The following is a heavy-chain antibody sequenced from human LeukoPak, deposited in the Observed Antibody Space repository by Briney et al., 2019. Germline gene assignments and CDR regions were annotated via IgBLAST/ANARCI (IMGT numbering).Heavy chain of an antibody. CDR2: MNPNSGNT. D-gene: IGHD6-19*01. J-gene: IGHJ6*03. CDR3: ARVGGWYGYYYYYYMDV. V-gene: IGHV1-8*01. Sequence: ASVKVSCKASGYTFTSYDINWVRQATGQGLEWMGWMNPNSGNTGYAQKFQGRVTMTRNTSISTAYMELSSLRSEDTAVYYCARVGGWYGYYYYYYMDVWSKGTTVTISS. CDR1: GYTFTSYD.